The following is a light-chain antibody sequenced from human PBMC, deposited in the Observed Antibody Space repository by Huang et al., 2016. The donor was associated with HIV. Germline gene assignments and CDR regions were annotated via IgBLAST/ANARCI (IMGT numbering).Light chain of an antibody. J-gene: IGKJ4*01. V-gene: IGKV1-6*01. CDR3: LQDYDLPLT. CDR2: AAS. Sequence: AIQMTQSPSSLSSSVGDRVTITCRASQGIRNHLGGDPQKPGEAPKLLIYAASSLQSGVPSRFSGSGSGTDFTLTITSLQPEDFATYYCLQDYDLPLTFGGGTKVEIK. CDR1: QGIRNH.